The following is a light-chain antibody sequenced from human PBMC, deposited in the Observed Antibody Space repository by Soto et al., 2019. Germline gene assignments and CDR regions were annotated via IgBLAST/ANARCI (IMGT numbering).Light chain of an antibody. CDR1: SSDVGGYNS. J-gene: IGLJ3*02. Sequence: QSALTQPPSASGSPGQSVTISCTGTSSDVGGYNSVSWYQQHPGKAPKLMIYEVNKRPSGVPDRFSASKSDNTASLTVSGLQAEDEADYYCSSYAGSKNLVFGVGTQLPVL. V-gene: IGLV2-8*01. CDR2: EVN. CDR3: SSYAGSKNLV.